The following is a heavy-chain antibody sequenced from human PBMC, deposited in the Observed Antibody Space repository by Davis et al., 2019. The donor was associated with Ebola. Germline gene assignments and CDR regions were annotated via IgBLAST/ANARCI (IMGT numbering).Heavy chain of an antibody. CDR2: IYHSGST. V-gene: IGHV4-4*02. Sequence: SWVRQPPGKGLEWIGEIYHSGSTNYNPSLKSRVTISVDTSKNQFSLKLSSVTAADTAVYYCARGPDSSSREPYYYYGMDVWGKGTTVTVSS. J-gene: IGHJ6*04. D-gene: IGHD6-13*01. CDR3: ARGPDSSSREPYYYYGMDV.